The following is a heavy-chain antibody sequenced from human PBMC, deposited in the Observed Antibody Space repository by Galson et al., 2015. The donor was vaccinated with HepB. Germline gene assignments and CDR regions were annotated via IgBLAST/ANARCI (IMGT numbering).Heavy chain of an antibody. CDR2: IKRKTDGETT. V-gene: IGHV3-15*01. D-gene: IGHD2-8*02. CDR3: TTDVYYSTYWSWLDP. Sequence: FLRLSCAASGFTFNNAWMTWVRQAPGMGLEWVGRIKRKTDGETTDYAAPVKGRFTISRDDSKNRLYLQMNSLKTEDTAVYYCTTDVYYSTYWSWLDPWGQGTRVTVSS. J-gene: IGHJ5*02. CDR1: GFTFNNAW.